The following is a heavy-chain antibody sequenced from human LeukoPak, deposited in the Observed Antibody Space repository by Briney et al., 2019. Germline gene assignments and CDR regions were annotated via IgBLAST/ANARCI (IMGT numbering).Heavy chain of an antibody. D-gene: IGHD1-26*01. V-gene: IGHV3-23*01. CDR2: ISGSGGST. CDR1: GFTFSSYA. J-gene: IGHJ4*02. CDR3: HQWELRKRFYY. Sequence: GGSLRLSCAASGFTFSSYAMSWVRQAPGKGLGWVSAISGSGGSTYYADSVKGWFTISRDNSKNTLYLQMNSLRAEDTAVYYCHQWELRKRFYYWGQGTVVTVSS.